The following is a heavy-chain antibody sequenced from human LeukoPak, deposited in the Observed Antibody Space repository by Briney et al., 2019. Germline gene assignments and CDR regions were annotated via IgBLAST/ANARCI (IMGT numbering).Heavy chain of an antibody. J-gene: IGHJ4*02. CDR3: ARVNWEDTSCPGFDY. CDR2: INQDGSEK. V-gene: IGHV3-7*01. Sequence: GGSLRLSCVVSGFSFSNYWMSWVRQAPGKGLEWVANINQDGSEKSYVDSVKGRFTISRDNAEGSLYLQVNSLRAEETAVYYCARVNWEDTSCPGFDYWGQGTLVTVSS. CDR1: GFSFSNYW. D-gene: IGHD2-2*01.